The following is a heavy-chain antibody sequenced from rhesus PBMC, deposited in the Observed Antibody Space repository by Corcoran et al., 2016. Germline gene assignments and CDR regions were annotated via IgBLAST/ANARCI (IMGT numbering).Heavy chain of an antibody. D-gene: IGHD4-35*01. V-gene: IGHV4S10*01. CDR1: GGSISDISR. Sequence: QVQLQESGPGVVKPSETLSLPCTVSGGSISDISRWTWLRQAPGEGLEWIGYISGSSWSTNYNPSLKSRVTISKDTSKNQFSLMLPSVTAADTAVYYCTRSVKNVADFDYWGQGVLVTVSS. J-gene: IGHJ4*01. CDR3: TRSVKNVADFDY. CDR2: ISGSSWST.